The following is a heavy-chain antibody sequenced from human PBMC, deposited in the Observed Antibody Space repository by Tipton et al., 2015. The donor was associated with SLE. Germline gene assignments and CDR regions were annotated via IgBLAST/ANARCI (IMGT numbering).Heavy chain of an antibody. CDR2: INQSGTT. D-gene: IGHD1-26*01. Sequence: TLSLTCAVYGGAFTGYYWSWIRQPPGKGLEWIGEINQSGTTNYNPSLKSRGTISVDTSKNQFSLKLSSVTAADTAVYYCARRIGSRGAFDIWGQGTMVTVSS. J-gene: IGHJ3*02. V-gene: IGHV4-34*01. CDR1: GGAFTGYY. CDR3: ARRIGSRGAFDI.